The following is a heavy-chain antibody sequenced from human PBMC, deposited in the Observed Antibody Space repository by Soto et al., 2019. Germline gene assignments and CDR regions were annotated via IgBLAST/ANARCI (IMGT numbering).Heavy chain of an antibody. CDR1: GFTFSSYA. Sequence: EVQLLESGGGLVQPGGSLRLSCAASGFTFSSYAMRWVRQAPGKGLEWVSAISGSGGSTYYADSVKGRFTISRDNSKNTLYLQMNSLRAEDTAVYYCAKGGVGGYSYPSCYWGQGTLVTVSS. CDR2: ISGSGGST. CDR3: AKGGVGGYSYPSCY. D-gene: IGHD5-18*01. V-gene: IGHV3-23*01. J-gene: IGHJ4*02.